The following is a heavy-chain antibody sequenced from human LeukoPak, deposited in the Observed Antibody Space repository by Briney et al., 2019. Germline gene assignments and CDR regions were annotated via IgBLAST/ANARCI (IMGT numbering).Heavy chain of an antibody. D-gene: IGHD2-15*01. Sequence: SETLSLTCAVYGGSFSGYYWSWIRQPAGKGLEWIGLIYTSGSTNYNPSLKSRVTMSVDTSKNQFSLKLSSVTAADTAVYYCAIGVQYCSGGSCSPDPSFDYWGQGTLVTVSS. CDR1: GGSFSGYY. CDR3: AIGVQYCSGGSCSPDPSFDY. J-gene: IGHJ4*02. CDR2: IYTSGST. V-gene: IGHV4-59*10.